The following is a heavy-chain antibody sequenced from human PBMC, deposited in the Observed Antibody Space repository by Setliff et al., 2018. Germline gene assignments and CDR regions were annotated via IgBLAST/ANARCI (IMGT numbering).Heavy chain of an antibody. D-gene: IGHD6-13*01. J-gene: IGHJ4*02. CDR3: AREAAAGYYFDY. Sequence: ASVKVSCKASGYTFTSYGISWVRQAPGQGLEWMGWISAYNGNTNYAQKLQGRVTMTTDTSTSTAYMGLRSLRSDDTAVYYCAREAAAGYYFDYWGQGTLVTVSS. CDR2: ISAYNGNT. V-gene: IGHV1-18*01. CDR1: GYTFTSYG.